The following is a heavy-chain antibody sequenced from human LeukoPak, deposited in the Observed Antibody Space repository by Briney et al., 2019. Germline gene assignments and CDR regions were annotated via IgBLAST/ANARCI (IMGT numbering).Heavy chain of an antibody. Sequence: WIGSIYYSGSTYYNPSLKSRVTISVDTSKNQFSLKLSSVTAADTAVYYCARSRGSYYFDYWGQGTLVTVSS. D-gene: IGHD1-26*01. V-gene: IGHV4-39*07. CDR3: ARSRGSYYFDY. CDR2: IYYSGST. J-gene: IGHJ4*02.